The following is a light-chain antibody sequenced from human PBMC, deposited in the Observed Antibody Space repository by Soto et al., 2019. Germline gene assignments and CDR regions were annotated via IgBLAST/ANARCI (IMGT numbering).Light chain of an antibody. CDR2: GAS. V-gene: IGKV3-15*01. CDR1: QSVNIY. J-gene: IGKJ4*01. Sequence: ELVMTQSPATLSVSPGERATLSCRASQSVNIYLAWYQQKPGQAPRLLIFGASYRATGIPARFSGSGSGTEFNLTISSLHSEDFAVYFCQQYDDWLRLTFCGGTKVDIK. CDR3: QQYDDWLRLT.